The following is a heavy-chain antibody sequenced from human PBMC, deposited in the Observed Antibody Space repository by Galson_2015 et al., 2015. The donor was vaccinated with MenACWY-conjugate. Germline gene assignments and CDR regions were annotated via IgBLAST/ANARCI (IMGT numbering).Heavy chain of an antibody. D-gene: IGHD2-2*01. Sequence: SLRLSCAASGFTFSSYSMNWVRQAPGKGLEWVSYISSSSSTIYYPDSVKGRFTISRDNAKNSLYLQMNSLRAEDTAVYYCARSELCYCSSTSCAVSFDYSGQGTMVTVSS. CDR2: ISSSSSTI. CDR3: ARSELCYCSSTSCAVSFDY. J-gene: IGHJ4*03. V-gene: IGHV3-48*01. CDR1: GFTFSSYS.